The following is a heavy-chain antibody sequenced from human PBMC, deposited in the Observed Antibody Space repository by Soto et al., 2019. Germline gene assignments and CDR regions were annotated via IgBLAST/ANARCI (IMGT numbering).Heavy chain of an antibody. CDR1: GFTFSNYA. CDR3: AKDSISYNGIYDAFDV. Sequence: VHLLESGGGLVQPGGSLRLSCAASGFTFSNYAMAWVRQTPGEGPEWVSTIGGGADIFYAESVKGRFINSRDDSRSTMYLQMDSLRVEDTAIYFCAKDSISYNGIYDAFDVWGQGTVVTVSS. CDR2: IGGGADI. J-gene: IGHJ3*01. V-gene: IGHV3-23*01. D-gene: IGHD3-3*02.